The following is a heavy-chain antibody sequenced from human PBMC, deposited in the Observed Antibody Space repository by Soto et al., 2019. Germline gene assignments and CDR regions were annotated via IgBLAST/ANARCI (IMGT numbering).Heavy chain of an antibody. CDR1: GGTFSSYA. V-gene: IGHV1-69*06. Sequence: ASVKVSCKASGGTFSSYAISWVRQAPGQGLEWMGGIIPIFGTANYAQKSQGRVTITADKSMSTAYMELSSLRSEDTAVYYCATDSSGMTFNYWGQGTLVTVSS. CDR2: IIPIFGTA. D-gene: IGHD3-22*01. CDR3: ATDSSGMTFNY. J-gene: IGHJ4*02.